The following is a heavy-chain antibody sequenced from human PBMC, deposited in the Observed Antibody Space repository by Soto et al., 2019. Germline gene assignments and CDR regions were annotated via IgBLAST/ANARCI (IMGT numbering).Heavy chain of an antibody. Sequence: ASVKVSCKVSGYTLTELSMHWVRQAPGKGLEWVGGFDLEDGETIYAQKLQGRVTMTTDTSTSTAYMELRSLRSDDTAVYYCARASSSSSYYYYGMDVWGQGTTVTVSS. CDR1: GYTLTELS. CDR3: ARASSSSSYYYYGMDV. CDR2: FDLEDGET. V-gene: IGHV1-24*01. J-gene: IGHJ6*02. D-gene: IGHD6-6*01.